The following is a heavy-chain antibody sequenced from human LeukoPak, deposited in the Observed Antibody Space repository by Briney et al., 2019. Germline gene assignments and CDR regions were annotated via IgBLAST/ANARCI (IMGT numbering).Heavy chain of an antibody. CDR2: ISSSSSTI. CDR3: AREDDGYGDSLGISYYYMDV. V-gene: IGHV3-48*01. CDR1: GFTFSSYS. Sequence: GGSLRLSCAASGFTFSSYSMNWVRQAPGKGLEWVSYISSSSSTIYYADSVKGRFTISRDNAKNSLYLQMNSLRAEDTAVYYCAREDDGYGDSLGISYYYMDVWGKGTTVTVSS. D-gene: IGHD4-17*01. J-gene: IGHJ6*03.